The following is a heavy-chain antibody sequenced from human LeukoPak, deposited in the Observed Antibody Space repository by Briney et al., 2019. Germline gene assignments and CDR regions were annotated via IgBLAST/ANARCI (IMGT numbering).Heavy chain of an antibody. CDR3: ARDPGAAAGLFDY. J-gene: IGHJ4*02. V-gene: IGHV3-21*01. CDR2: IGSSSGYT. D-gene: IGHD6-13*01. CDR1: GFTFSYYS. Sequence: GGSLRHSCAASGFTFSYYSVNWVRQAPGKGPEWVSSIGSSSGYTYYADSVKGRFTISRDNAKNSLYLQMNSLRAEDTAVYYCARDPGAAAGLFDYWGQGTVVTVSS.